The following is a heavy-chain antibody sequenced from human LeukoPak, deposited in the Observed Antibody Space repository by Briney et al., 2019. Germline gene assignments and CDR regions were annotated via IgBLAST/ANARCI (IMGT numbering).Heavy chain of an antibody. CDR1: GFPFSGYA. CDR3: AKQRSEVVVAATNY. CDR2: ITCGGDTT. Sequence: PGGSLRLSCGASGFPFSGYAMTWVRHAPGKGVEWVSSITCGGDTTYYADSVRGRFTISRDNSKNTLSVQMNSLRAEDTAVYYCAKQRSEVVVAATNYWGQGTLVTVSS. D-gene: IGHD2-15*01. V-gene: IGHV3-23*01. J-gene: IGHJ4*02.